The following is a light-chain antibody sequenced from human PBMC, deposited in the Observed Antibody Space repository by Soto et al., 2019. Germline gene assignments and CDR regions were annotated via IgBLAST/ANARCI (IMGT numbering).Light chain of an antibody. CDR2: GNS. CDR3: QSYDSSLSGFYV. CDR1: SSNIGAGYD. Sequence: QSVVTQPPSVSGAPGQRVTISCTGSSSNIGAGYDVHWYQQLPGTAPKLLIYGNSNRPSGVPDRFSGSKSGTLASLAITGLQAEDEADYYCQSYDSSLSGFYVFGTGTKVTVL. V-gene: IGLV1-40*01. J-gene: IGLJ1*01.